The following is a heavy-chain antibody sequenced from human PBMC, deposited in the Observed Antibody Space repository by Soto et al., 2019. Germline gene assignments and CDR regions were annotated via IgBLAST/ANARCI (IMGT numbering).Heavy chain of an antibody. V-gene: IGHV1-18*01. D-gene: IGHD3-10*01. J-gene: IGHJ6*02. Sequence: GASVKVSFKASGYTFTSYGISWVRQAPGQGLEWMGWISAYNGNTNYAQKLQGRVTMTTDTSTSTAYMELRSLRSDDTAVYYCARDGAYYGSGRIYYYYGMDVWGQGTTVTVSS. CDR2: ISAYNGNT. CDR1: GYTFTSYG. CDR3: ARDGAYYGSGRIYYYYGMDV.